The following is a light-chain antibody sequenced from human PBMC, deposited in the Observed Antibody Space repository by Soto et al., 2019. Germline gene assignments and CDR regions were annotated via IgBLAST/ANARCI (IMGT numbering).Light chain of an antibody. V-gene: IGKV1-5*01. Sequence: DIQLSQTPATLCFSLGDRLTITFRASQSLNNRLAWYQQKPGKAPKLLIYDASTLESGVSSRFSGTGSETECTLTITDLQADDLATYFCQQYYNYSKFGEGTKVDIK. CDR1: QSLNNR. CDR2: DAS. CDR3: QQYYNYSK. J-gene: IGKJ1*01.